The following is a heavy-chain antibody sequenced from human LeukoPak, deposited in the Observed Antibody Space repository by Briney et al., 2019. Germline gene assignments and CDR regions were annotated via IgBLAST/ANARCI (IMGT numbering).Heavy chain of an antibody. J-gene: IGHJ4*02. CDR3: ARIRYSSGRYYFDY. D-gene: IGHD6-19*01. CDR2: MSDSGST. V-gene: IGHV4-59*01. Sequence: SETLSLTCIVSGGSISSYHWNWIRQPPGKGLEWIGYMSDSGSTNYNPSLKSRISISVDTSKNQISLMLRSVTAADTAVYYCARIRYSSGRYYFDYWGQGTLVTVSS. CDR1: GGSISSYH.